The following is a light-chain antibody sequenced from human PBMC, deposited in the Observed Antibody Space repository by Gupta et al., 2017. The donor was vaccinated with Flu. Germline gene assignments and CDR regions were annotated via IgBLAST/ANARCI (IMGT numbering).Light chain of an antibody. J-gene: IGLJ2*01. CDR1: KLGDKY. Sequence: SYDLTQPPSVSVSAGQTASITCSGDKLGDKYASWYQQKPGQSPVLVIYRDNKRPSGIPERFSGSNSGNTATLTISGTQAMDEADYYCQAWDTSTVIFGGGTKLTVL. CDR3: QAWDTSTVI. CDR2: RDN. V-gene: IGLV3-1*01.